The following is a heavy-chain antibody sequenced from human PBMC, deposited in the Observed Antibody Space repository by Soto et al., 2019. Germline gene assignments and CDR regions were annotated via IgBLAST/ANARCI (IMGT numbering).Heavy chain of an antibody. V-gene: IGHV3-23*01. CDR3: AKEWGRVGQPDFDF. CDR1: GFTFSTYA. Sequence: EVQLLESGGGLVQPGGSMRLSCAASGFTFSTYAMSWVRQAPGKGLEWVSGIADSGSGTYYADSVKGRFTISRDNSKNALHLQMNSLRAEDTAVYYCAKEWGRVGQPDFDFWGQGTLVTVSS. D-gene: IGHD1-26*01. J-gene: IGHJ4*02. CDR2: IADSGSGT.